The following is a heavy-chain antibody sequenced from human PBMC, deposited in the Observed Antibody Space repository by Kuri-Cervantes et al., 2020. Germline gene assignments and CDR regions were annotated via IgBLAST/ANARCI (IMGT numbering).Heavy chain of an antibody. D-gene: IGHD2/OR15-2a*01. J-gene: IGHJ4*02. Sequence: GESLKISCAASGFTFSSYGMHWVRQAPGKGLEWVAVIWYDTSNKYYADSVKGRFTISRDNSKNTLYLQMNSLRAEDTAVYYWGKDLSSIPGGYWGQGTLVTVSS. CDR2: IWYDTSNK. CDR1: GFTFSSYG. CDR3: GKDLSSIPGGY. V-gene: IGHV3-30*02.